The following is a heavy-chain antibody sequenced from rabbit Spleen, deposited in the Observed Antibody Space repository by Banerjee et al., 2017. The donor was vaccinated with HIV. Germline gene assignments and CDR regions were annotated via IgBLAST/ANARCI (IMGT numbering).Heavy chain of an antibody. CDR1: GFTISSSYY. D-gene: IGHD4-1*01. CDR3: VREVAAKFNL. J-gene: IGHJ4*01. V-gene: IGHV1S40*01. Sequence: QSLEESGGGLVQPEGSLALTCKASGFTISSSYYMCWVRQAPGKGLEWIACIYGGSSGSTYYANWAKGRFTISKTSSTTVTLQMTSLTVADTATYFCVREVAAKFNLWGPGTLVTVS. CDR2: IYGGSSGST.